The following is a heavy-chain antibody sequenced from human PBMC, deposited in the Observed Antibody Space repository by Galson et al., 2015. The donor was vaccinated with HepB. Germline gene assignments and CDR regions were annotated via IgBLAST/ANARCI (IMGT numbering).Heavy chain of an antibody. J-gene: IGHJ4*02. Sequence: SLRLSCAASGFTFSSYAMHWVRQAPGKGLEWVAVISYDGSNKYYADSVKGRFTISRDNSKNTLYLQMNSLRAEDTAVYYCARDPQSDFWSGHDYFDYWGRGTLVTVSS. CDR1: GFTFSSYA. CDR3: ARDPQSDFWSGHDYFDY. V-gene: IGHV3-30-3*01. CDR2: ISYDGSNK. D-gene: IGHD3-3*01.